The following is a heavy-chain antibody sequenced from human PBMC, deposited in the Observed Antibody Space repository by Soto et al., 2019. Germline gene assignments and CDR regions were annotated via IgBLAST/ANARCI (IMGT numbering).Heavy chain of an antibody. CDR2: MYYSGST. CDR1: GGSISSDDYY. V-gene: IGHV4-30-4*01. J-gene: IGHJ6*02. CDR3: ARGEGYALDV. D-gene: IGHD1-26*01. Sequence: QVQLQESGPGLVKPSQTLSLTCTVSGGSISSDDYYWSWIRQPPGKGLEWIAYMYYSGSTYYHPSLKSRVAISVDTSKNQFSLKLSSVTAADTAVYYCARGEGYALDVWGQGTTVTVSS.